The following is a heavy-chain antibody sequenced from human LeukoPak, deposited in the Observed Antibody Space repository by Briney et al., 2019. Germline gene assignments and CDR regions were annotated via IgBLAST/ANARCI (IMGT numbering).Heavy chain of an antibody. CDR1: GGSISSYNW. CDR3: AREYGDYPWFDP. CDR2: IYRSGNT. Sequence: PSETLSLTCAVSGGSISSYNWWSWVRQPPGKGLEWIGEIYRSGNTNYNPALKSRVTISMDKSKNQFSLKLDSVTAADTAVYYCAREYGDYPWFDPWGQGTLVTVSS. D-gene: IGHD4-17*01. J-gene: IGHJ5*02. V-gene: IGHV4/OR15-8*02.